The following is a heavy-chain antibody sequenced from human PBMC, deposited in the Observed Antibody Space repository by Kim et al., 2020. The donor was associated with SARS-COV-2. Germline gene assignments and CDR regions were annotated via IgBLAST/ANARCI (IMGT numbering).Heavy chain of an antibody. CDR2: INLHNGRT. Sequence: ASVKVSCKTSGFSFSSYAVSWVRQAPGQGLEGMGWINLHNGRTSNPQKFQDRVTMTADTSTSIVYMELRGLRFNDTAVYYCARDRCTSTSCYMDVWGQGT. CDR1: GFSFSSYA. CDR3: ARDRCTSTSCYMDV. D-gene: IGHD2-2*01. V-gene: IGHV1-18*04. J-gene: IGHJ6*02.